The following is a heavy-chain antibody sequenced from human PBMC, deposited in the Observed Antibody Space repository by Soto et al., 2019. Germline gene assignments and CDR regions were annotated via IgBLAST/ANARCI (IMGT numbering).Heavy chain of an antibody. J-gene: IGHJ3*02. D-gene: IGHD5-12*01. CDR2: IYYSGST. V-gene: IGHV4-39*07. CDR3: ARVGLGDGYNYGIAFDI. CDR1: GGSISSSSYY. Sequence: PSETLSLTCTVSGGSISSSSYYWGWIRQPPGKGLEWIGSIYYSGSTYYNPSLKSRVTISVGTSKNQFSLKLSSVTAADTAVYYCARVGLGDGYNYGIAFDIWGQGTMVTVSS.